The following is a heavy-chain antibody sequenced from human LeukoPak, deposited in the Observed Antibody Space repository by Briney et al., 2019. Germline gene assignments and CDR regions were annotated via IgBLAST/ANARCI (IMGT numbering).Heavy chain of an antibody. D-gene: IGHD3-10*01. CDR1: GYTFTSYG. CDR2: ISAYNGNT. CDR3: ARDWAMVRGVIKNNWFDP. V-gene: IGHV1-18*01. Sequence: ASVKVSCKASGYTFTSYGISWVRQAPGQGLEWMGWISAYNGNTNYAQKLQGRVTMTTDTSTSTAYMELRSLRSDDTAVYYCARDWAMVRGVIKNNWFDPWGQGTLVTVSS. J-gene: IGHJ5*02.